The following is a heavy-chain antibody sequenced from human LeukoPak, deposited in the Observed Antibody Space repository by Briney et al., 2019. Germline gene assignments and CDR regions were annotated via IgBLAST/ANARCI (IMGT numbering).Heavy chain of an antibody. CDR2: INPNSGGT. CDR3: ARPLCSGGTCYTFDY. CDR1: RYTFTDYY. V-gene: IGHV1-2*02. D-gene: IGHD2-15*01. Sequence: ASVKVSCKASRYTFTDYYTHWVRQAPGQGLEWMGWINPNSGGTNYAQKFQGRVTMTRDTSISTAYMELSSLKSDDTAIYYCARPLCSGGTCYTFDYWGQGTLVAVSS. J-gene: IGHJ4*02.